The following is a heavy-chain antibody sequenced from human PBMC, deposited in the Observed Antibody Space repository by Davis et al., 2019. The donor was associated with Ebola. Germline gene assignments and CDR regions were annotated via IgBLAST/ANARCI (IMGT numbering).Heavy chain of an antibody. CDR2: IIPIFGTA. D-gene: IGHD2-2*01. J-gene: IGHJ5*02. V-gene: IGHV1-69*13. Sequence: SVKVSCKASGGTFSSYAISWVRQAPGQGLEWMGGIIPIFGTANYAQKFQGRVTITADESTSTAYMELSSLRSEDTAVYYCAREMEIHYASSPPNYAWFDPWGQGTLVTVSS. CDR1: GGTFSSYA. CDR3: AREMEIHYASSPPNYAWFDP.